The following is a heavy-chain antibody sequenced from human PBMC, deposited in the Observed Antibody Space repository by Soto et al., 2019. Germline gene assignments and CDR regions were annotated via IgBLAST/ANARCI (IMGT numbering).Heavy chain of an antibody. V-gene: IGHV3-23*01. J-gene: IGHJ4*02. CDR3: AKSDYDFWSGYSPPSHDY. CDR2: ISGSGGST. CDR1: GFTFSSYA. Sequence: GSLRLSCAASGFTFSSYAMSWVRQAPGKGLEWVSAISGSGGSTYYADSVKGRFTISRDNSKNTLYLQMNSLGAEDTAVYYCAKSDYDFWSGYSPPSHDYWGQGTLVTVSS. D-gene: IGHD3-3*01.